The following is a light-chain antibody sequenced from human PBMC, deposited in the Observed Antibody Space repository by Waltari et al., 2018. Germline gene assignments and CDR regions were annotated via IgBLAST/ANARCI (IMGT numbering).Light chain of an antibody. CDR1: SSDVGAYNY. CDR3: SSYTGSSTLVI. CDR2: GVS. J-gene: IGLJ2*01. V-gene: IGLV2-14*01. Sequence: QSALTQPASVSGSPGQSITIPCTGTSSDVGAYNYVSWYQHHPGKAPKLMFYGVSNRPSGCSNRVSGSKSGNTASLTISGVQAEDEADYYCSSYTGSSTLVIFGGWTKLTVL.